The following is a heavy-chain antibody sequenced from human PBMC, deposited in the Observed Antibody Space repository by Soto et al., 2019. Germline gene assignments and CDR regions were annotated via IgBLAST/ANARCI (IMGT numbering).Heavy chain of an antibody. D-gene: IGHD2-2*01. J-gene: IGHJ5*02. CDR1: GYTFTSYG. Sequence: QVQRVQSGAEVKKPGASVKVSCKASGYTFTSYGISWVRQAPGQGLEWMGWISAYNGNTNYAQKLQGRVTMTTDTSTSTAYMELRSLRSDDTAVYYCAREGADIVVVPAARHWFDPWGQGTLVTVSS. CDR2: ISAYNGNT. V-gene: IGHV1-18*01. CDR3: AREGADIVVVPAARHWFDP.